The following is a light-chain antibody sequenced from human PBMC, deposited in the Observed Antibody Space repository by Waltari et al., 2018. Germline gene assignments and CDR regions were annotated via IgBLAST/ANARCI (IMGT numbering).Light chain of an antibody. J-gene: IGLJ2*01. V-gene: IGLV2-23*01. CDR1: SSDVGSYNL. CDR2: EDT. CDR3: CSYAGSSPHVV. Sequence: QSALTQPASVSGSPGQSITISCTGTSSDVGSYNLVSWYQQHPGKAPKLMIYEDTKRPSGVSDRFSGSKSGNTASLTSSGLQAEDEADYYCCSYAGSSPHVVFGGGTKLTVL.